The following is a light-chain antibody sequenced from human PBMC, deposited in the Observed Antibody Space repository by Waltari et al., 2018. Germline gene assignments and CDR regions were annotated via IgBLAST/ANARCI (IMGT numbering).Light chain of an antibody. Sequence: SALTQPDSVSASPGQSITISRTGTSSDVGGYNFVSCYQQHPGKSPQVIIFEISKRPSGVSNRFSGSKSGNTASLTISGLQAEDEANYYCCAYVGYSTWVFGGGTKLTVV. J-gene: IGLJ3*02. CDR2: EIS. CDR1: SSDVGGYNF. V-gene: IGLV2-23*02. CDR3: CAYVGYSTWV.